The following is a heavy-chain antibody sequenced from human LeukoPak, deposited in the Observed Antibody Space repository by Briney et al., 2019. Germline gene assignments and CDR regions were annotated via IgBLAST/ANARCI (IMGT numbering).Heavy chain of an antibody. Sequence: GASVKVSCKASGGTFSSYAISWVRQAPGQGLEWMGGIIPIFGTANYAQKFQGRITITADESTSTAYMELRSLRSDDTAVYYCARDGLIAAVYWFDPWGQGTLVTVSS. CDR3: ARDGLIAAVYWFDP. D-gene: IGHD6-13*01. CDR2: IIPIFGTA. V-gene: IGHV1-69*13. J-gene: IGHJ5*02. CDR1: GGTFSSYA.